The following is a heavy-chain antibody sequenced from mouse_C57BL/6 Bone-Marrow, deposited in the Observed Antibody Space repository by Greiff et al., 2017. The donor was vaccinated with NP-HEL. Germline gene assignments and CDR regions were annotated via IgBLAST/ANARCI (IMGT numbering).Heavy chain of an antibody. CDR3: TTPTVVATGDY. J-gene: IGHJ2*01. D-gene: IGHD1-1*01. CDR1: GFNIKDDY. CDR2: IDPENGDT. Sequence: EVKVVESGAELVRPGASVKLSCTASGFNIKDDYMHWVKQRPEQGLEWIGWIDPENGDTEYASKFQGKATITADTSSNTAYLQLSSLTSEDTAVYYCTTPTVVATGDYWGQGTTLTVSS. V-gene: IGHV14-4*01.